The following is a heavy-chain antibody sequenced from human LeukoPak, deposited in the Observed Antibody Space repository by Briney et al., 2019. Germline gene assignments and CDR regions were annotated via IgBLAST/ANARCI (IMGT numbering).Heavy chain of an antibody. CDR3: ARDLSYCSGGSCYESGYFDY. Sequence: PGGSLRLSCAASGFTVSSNYMSWVRQAPGKGLEWVSVIYSGGSTYYADSVKGRFTISRDNSKNTLYLQMNSLRAEDTAVYYCARDLSYCSGGSCYESGYFDYWGQGALVTVSS. J-gene: IGHJ4*02. CDR2: IYSGGST. CDR1: GFTVSSNY. V-gene: IGHV3-53*01. D-gene: IGHD2-15*01.